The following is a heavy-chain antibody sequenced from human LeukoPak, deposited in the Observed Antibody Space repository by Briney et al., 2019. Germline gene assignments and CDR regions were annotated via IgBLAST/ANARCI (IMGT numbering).Heavy chain of an antibody. J-gene: IGHJ4*02. CDR1: GFTFSNYW. V-gene: IGHV3-30*02. CDR2: IRYDGSNR. CDR3: AKGGRITMLRGVQRDHYFDY. D-gene: IGHD3-10*01. Sequence: GGSLRLSCAASGFTFSNYWMSWVRQAPGKGLEWVAYIRYDGSNRHYADSVKGRFTISRDNSKNTLYLQMNSLRVEDTAVYYCAKGGRITMLRGVQRDHYFDYWGQGTLVTVSS.